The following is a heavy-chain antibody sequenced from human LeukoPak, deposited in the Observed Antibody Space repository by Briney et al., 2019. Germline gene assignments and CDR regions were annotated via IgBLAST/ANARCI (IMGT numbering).Heavy chain of an antibody. CDR2: ISSNEYST. J-gene: IGHJ4*02. CDR1: GFTFSDYE. D-gene: IGHD5-18*01. V-gene: IGHV3-64D*06. Sequence: GGSLRLSCAASGFTFSDYEMNWVRQAPGKGLEYVSAISSNEYSTYYADSVKGRFTISRDNSKNTLYLQMSSLRAEDTAVYYCVKGSVYSYGYFDYWGLGTLVTVSS. CDR3: VKGSVYSYGYFDY.